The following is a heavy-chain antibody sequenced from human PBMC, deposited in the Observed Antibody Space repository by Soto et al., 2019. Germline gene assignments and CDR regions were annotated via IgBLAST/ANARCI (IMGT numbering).Heavy chain of an antibody. CDR1: GFSLSTYHMG. CDR2: IYWDDDK. CDR3: AHAGDYDLLTLDH. V-gene: IGHV2-5*02. Sequence: QITLKESGPTLVRPAQTLTLTCDFSGFSLSTYHMGVAWIRQPPGKALEWLALIYWDDDKRYSPSLKDRLAISKGTSSNQVVLTITNVDPGDTATYFCAHAGDYDLLTLDHWGPGTLVTVSS. J-gene: IGHJ4*02. D-gene: IGHD4-17*01.